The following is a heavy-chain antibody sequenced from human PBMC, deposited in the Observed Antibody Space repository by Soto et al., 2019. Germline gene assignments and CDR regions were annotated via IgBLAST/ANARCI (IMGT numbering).Heavy chain of an antibody. D-gene: IGHD4-4*01. J-gene: IGHJ4*02. CDR1: GFTFSSYA. V-gene: IGHV3-30-3*01. CDR3: ARERGTVTLDY. Sequence: GGSLRLSCAASGFTFSSYAMHWVRQAPGKGLEWVAVISYDGSNKYYADSVKGRFTISRDNSKNTLYLQMNSLRAEDTAVYYCARERGTVTLDYWGQGTLVTVSS. CDR2: ISYDGSNK.